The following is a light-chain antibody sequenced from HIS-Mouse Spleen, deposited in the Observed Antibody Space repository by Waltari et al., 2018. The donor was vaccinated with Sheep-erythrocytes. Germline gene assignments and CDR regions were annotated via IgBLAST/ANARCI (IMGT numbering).Light chain of an antibody. CDR1: KLGDKY. J-gene: IGLJ2*01. Sequence: SYELTQPPSVSVSPGQTASITCSGDKLGDKYACWYQQKPGQSPVLVIYQDSKRPSGVPWRFSGSNSGNTATLTISGTQAMDEADYYSQAWDSSTAVFGGGTKLTVL. CDR2: QDS. V-gene: IGLV3-1*01. CDR3: QAWDSSTAV.